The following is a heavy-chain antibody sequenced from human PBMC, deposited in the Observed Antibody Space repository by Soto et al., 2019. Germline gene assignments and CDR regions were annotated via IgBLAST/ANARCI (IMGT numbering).Heavy chain of an antibody. CDR1: GGSISSYY. Sequence: PSETLSLTCTVSGGSISSYYWSWIRQPPGKGLEWIGYIYYSGSTNYNPSLKSRVTISVDTSKNQFSLKLSSVTAADTAVYYCARSYYYESSGYPLGGFDPWGQGTLGSVS. CDR2: IYYSGST. V-gene: IGHV4-59*01. CDR3: ARSYYYESSGYPLGGFDP. J-gene: IGHJ5*02. D-gene: IGHD3-22*01.